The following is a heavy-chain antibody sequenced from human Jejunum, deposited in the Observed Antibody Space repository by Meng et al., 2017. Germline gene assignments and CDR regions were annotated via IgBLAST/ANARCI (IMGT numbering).Heavy chain of an antibody. CDR2: IWYDGSKT. Sequence: GESLKISCAASGFTFRNYGMHWVRQAPGKGLEWVAVIWYDGSKTYYADSVKGRFSISRDNSKNTLYLQMNSLRAEDTAVYYCARYRSGSSDYWGPGTRVTVSS. V-gene: IGHV3-33*01. J-gene: IGHJ4*02. D-gene: IGHD3-10*01. CDR1: GFTFRNYG. CDR3: ARYRSGSSDY.